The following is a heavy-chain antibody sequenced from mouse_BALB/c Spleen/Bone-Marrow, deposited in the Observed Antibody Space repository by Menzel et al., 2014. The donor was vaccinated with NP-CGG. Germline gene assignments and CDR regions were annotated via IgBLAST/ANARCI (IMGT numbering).Heavy chain of an antibody. CDR1: GFTFTSYW. Sequence: VQLQQSGDELVKPGASVKLSCMASGFTFTSYWIHWVKQRPGQGPEWIGEINPSNGRTNYNEKFKSKATLTEDKYSSTAYMQLSSLTSEDSAVYYCARDGNYRYAMDYWGQGTSVTVSS. V-gene: IGHV1S81*02. D-gene: IGHD2-1*01. J-gene: IGHJ4*01. CDR2: INPSNGRT. CDR3: ARDGNYRYAMDY.